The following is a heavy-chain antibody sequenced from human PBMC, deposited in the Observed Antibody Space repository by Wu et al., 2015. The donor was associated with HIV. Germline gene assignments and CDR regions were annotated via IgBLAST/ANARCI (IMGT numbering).Heavy chain of an antibody. CDR3: ASPCIVGAISAEYFQH. CDR1: GGTFSSYA. Sequence: QVQLVQSGAEVKKPGSSVKVSCKASGGTFSSYAISWVRQAPGQGLEWMGRIIPIFGTANYAQKFQGRVTITADESTSTAYMELSSLRSEDTAVYYCASPCIVGAISAEYFQHWGQGHPWSPSPQ. D-gene: IGHD1-26*01. V-gene: IGHV1-69*13. CDR2: IIPIFGTA. J-gene: IGHJ1*01.